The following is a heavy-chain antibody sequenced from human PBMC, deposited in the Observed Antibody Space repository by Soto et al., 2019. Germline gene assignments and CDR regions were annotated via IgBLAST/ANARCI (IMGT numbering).Heavy chain of an antibody. CDR3: AKDHDEDFGYDLDYFNY. J-gene: IGHJ4*02. Sequence: GGSLRLSCAASGFTFNDYAMHWVRQAPGKGLQYVSSISSNGDITYYANSVKGRFTISRDNSKNTFYLQMNSLRSEDTALYYCAKDHDEDFGYDLDYFNYWGRGTLVTVSS. V-gene: IGHV3-64*01. CDR1: GFTFNDYA. D-gene: IGHD5-12*01. CDR2: ISSNGDIT.